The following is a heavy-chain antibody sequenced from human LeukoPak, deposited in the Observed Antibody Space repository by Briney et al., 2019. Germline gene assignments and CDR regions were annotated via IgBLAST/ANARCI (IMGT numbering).Heavy chain of an antibody. D-gene: IGHD3-22*01. CDR2: ISYDGSNK. V-gene: IGHV3-30*04. CDR3: ARDGGITMIVVFITYPEY. CDR1: GFTFSSYA. J-gene: IGHJ4*02. Sequence: GGSLRPSCAASGFTFSSYAMHWVRQAPGKGLEWVAVISYDGSNKYYADSAKGRFTISRDNSKNTLYLQMISLRAEDTAVYYCARDGGITMIVVFITYPEYWGQGTRVTVS.